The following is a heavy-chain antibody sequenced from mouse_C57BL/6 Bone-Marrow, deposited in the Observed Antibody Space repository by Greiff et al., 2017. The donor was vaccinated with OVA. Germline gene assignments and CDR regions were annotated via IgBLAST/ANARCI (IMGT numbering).Heavy chain of an antibody. CDR1: GFTFSDYG. CDR3: ARHYGSSYPLYWYFDV. J-gene: IGHJ1*03. CDR2: ISSGSSTI. Sequence: EVMLVESGGGLVKPGGSLKLSCAASGFTFSDYGMHWVRQAPEKGLEWVAYISSGSSTIYYADTVKGRFTISRDNAKNTLFLQMTSLRSEDTDMYYCARHYGSSYPLYWYFDVWGTGTTVTVSS. V-gene: IGHV5-17*01. D-gene: IGHD1-1*01.